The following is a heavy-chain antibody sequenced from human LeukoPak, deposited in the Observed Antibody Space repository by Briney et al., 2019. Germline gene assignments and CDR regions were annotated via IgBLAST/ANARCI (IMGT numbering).Heavy chain of an antibody. CDR2: IYYSGST. Sequence: SETLSITCTVSGGSISSYYWSWIRQPPGKGLEWIGYIYYSGSTNYNPSLKSRVTISVDTSKNQFSLKLSSVTAADTAVYYCARGKVAVSFGELPYFDYWGQGTLVTVSS. CDR1: GGSISSYY. V-gene: IGHV4-59*01. D-gene: IGHD3-10*01. J-gene: IGHJ4*02. CDR3: ARGKVAVSFGELPYFDY.